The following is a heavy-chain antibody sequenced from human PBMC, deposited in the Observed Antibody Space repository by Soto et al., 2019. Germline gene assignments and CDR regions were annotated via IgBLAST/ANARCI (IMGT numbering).Heavy chain of an antibody. Sequence: SETLSLTCTVSGGSISSYYWSWIRQPPGKGLEWIGYIYYSGTTNYNPSLKSRVTISVDTSKNQFSLKLSSVTAADTAVYYCARLGYYDSSVDYWGQGTLVTVSS. CDR2: IYYSGTT. V-gene: IGHV4-59*01. J-gene: IGHJ4*02. CDR1: GGSISSYY. D-gene: IGHD3-22*01. CDR3: ARLGYYDSSVDY.